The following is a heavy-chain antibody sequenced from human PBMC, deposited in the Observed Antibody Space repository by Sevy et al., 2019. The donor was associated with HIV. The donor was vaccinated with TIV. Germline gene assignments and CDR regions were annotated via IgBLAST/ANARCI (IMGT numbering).Heavy chain of an antibody. CDR1: GFTFSGSA. CDR3: TRHQSPYGSRPYYYYGMDV. Sequence: GGSLRLSCAASGFTFSGSAMHWVRQASGKGLEWVGRIRSKANSYATAYAASVKGRFTISRDDSKNKAYLQMNSLKYQETAVYYCTRHQSPYGSRPYYYYGMDVWGQGTTVTVSS. D-gene: IGHD1-26*01. J-gene: IGHJ6*02. V-gene: IGHV3-73*01. CDR2: IRSKANSYAT.